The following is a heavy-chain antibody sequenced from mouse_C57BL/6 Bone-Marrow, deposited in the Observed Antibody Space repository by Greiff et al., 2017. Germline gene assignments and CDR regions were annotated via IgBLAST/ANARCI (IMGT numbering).Heavy chain of an antibody. Sequence: VKLQESGAELVRPGASVTLSCKASGYTFTDYEMHWVKQTPVHGLEWIGAIAPQTGGTAYNQKFKGKAILTADKSSSTAYMELRSLTSEDSAVYYCTKGYGYDGGYWGQGTSGTVSS. D-gene: IGHD2-2*01. CDR3: TKGYGYDGGY. CDR2: IAPQTGGT. CDR1: GYTFTDYE. V-gene: IGHV1-15*01. J-gene: IGHJ4*01.